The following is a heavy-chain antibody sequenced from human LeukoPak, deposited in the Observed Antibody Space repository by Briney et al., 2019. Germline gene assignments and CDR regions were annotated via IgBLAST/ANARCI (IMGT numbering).Heavy chain of an antibody. CDR2: IYYSGST. Sequence: PSETLSLTCTVSGGSISSSSYYWGWIRQPPGTGLEWIGSIYYSGSTYYNPSLKSRVTISVDTSKNQLSLKLSSVTAADTAVYYCARQLEWELLRGEEFDYWGQGTLVTVSS. D-gene: IGHD1-26*01. V-gene: IGHV4-39*01. CDR1: GGSISSSSYY. J-gene: IGHJ4*02. CDR3: ARQLEWELLRGEEFDY.